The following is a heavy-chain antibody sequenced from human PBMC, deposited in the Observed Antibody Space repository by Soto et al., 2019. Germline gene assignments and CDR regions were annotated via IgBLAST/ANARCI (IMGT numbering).Heavy chain of an antibody. CDR2: INAGNGNT. CDR1: GYTFTSYA. D-gene: IGHD1-26*01. CDR3: ARGGSLYWYFDL. Sequence: QVQLVQSGAEVKKPGASVKVSCKASGYTFTSYAMHWVRQAPGQRLEWMGWINAGNGNTKYSQKFQGRVTITRDTSASTATMRLSSPRQEDTAVDDSARGGSLYWYFDLWGRGTLVTVSS. V-gene: IGHV1-3*01. J-gene: IGHJ2*01.